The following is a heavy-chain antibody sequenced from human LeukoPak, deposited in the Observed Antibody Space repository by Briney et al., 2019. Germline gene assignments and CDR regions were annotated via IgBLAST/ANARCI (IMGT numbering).Heavy chain of an antibody. Sequence: GGSLRLSCAASGFAFDDYAMHWVRQAPGKGLEWVSGISWNSGSIGYADSVKGRFTISRDDAKNSLYLQMNSLRAEDMAFYYCTKSGCSSTACYYNKWGQGTLVTVSS. CDR3: TKSGCSSTACYYNK. CDR2: ISWNSGSI. D-gene: IGHD2-2*01. V-gene: IGHV3-9*03. J-gene: IGHJ4*02. CDR1: GFAFDDYA.